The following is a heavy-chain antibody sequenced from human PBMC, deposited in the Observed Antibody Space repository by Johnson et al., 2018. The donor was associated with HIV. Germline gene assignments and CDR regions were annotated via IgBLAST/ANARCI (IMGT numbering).Heavy chain of an antibody. D-gene: IGHD3-16*01. J-gene: IGHJ3*02. CDR2: IWYDGSNN. CDR3: AKPPSMGADAFDI. CDR1: GFTFSSYG. V-gene: IGHV3-33*06. Sequence: QVQLVESGGGVVQPGRSLRLSCAASGFTFSSYGMHWVRQAPGKGLEWVAVIWYDGSNNYYADSVKGRFTISRDNSKNTLYLQVTSLRAEDTAVYYCAKPPSMGADAFDIWGQGTGVTVSS.